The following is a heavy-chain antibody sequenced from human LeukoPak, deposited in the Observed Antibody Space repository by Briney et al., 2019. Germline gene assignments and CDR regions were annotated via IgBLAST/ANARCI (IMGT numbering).Heavy chain of an antibody. CDR2: IYHSGST. V-gene: IGHV4-38-2*02. Sequence: SETLSLTCTVSGYSISSGFYWGWIRQPPGKGLEWIGSIYHSGSTYYNPSLKSRVTISVDTSKNQFSLKLSSVTAADTAVYYCARLIVGASAGVWGKGTTVTVSS. J-gene: IGHJ6*04. D-gene: IGHD1-26*01. CDR1: GYSISSGFY. CDR3: ARLIVGASAGV.